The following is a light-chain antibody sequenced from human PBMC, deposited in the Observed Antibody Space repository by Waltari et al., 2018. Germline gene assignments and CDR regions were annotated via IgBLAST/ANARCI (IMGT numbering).Light chain of an antibody. J-gene: IGKJ2*01. V-gene: IGKV3-15*01. CDR2: GAS. CDR3: QQYNNWPFYT. CDR1: QSVSSN. Sequence: EIVMTQSPATLSVSPGERATLSCRASQSVSSNLAWYQQKPGQAPRLLIYGASTRATGIPARFSGSGSGTEFTLTISSMQSEDFAVYYCQQYNNWPFYTFGQGTKLEIK.